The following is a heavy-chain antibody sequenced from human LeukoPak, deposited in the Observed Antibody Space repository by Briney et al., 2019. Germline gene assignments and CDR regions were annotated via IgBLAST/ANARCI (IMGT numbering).Heavy chain of an antibody. J-gene: IGHJ6*03. V-gene: IGHV4-59*01. CDR1: DDSITMYY. CDR2: VDHTGST. Sequence: SETLSLTCTVSDDSITMYYWTWIRQPPGKGLEWIGYVDHTGSTKFNPSLNGRVSISRDTSNNFFSLRLRSVTAADTAVYFCARGRVSSSTWYSTSYYFFYMDFWGKGITVTVSS. CDR3: ARGRVSSSTWYSTSYYFFYMDF. D-gene: IGHD4-11*01.